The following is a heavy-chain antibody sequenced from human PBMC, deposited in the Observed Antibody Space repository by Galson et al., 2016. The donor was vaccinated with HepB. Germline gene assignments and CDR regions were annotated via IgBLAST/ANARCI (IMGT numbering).Heavy chain of an antibody. J-gene: IGHJ4*02. CDR2: IYWDDDK. CDR3: AHKIAGSPFDY. V-gene: IGHV2-5*02. Sequence: PALVKPTQTLTLTCTFSGFSLSTSAVGVGWIRQPPGKALEWLALIYWDDDKRYSPSLKSRLTITKDTSKNQVVLTLTNMDPVDTATYYCAHKIAGSPFDYWGQGTLVTVSS. D-gene: IGHD6-13*01. CDR1: GFSLSTSAVG.